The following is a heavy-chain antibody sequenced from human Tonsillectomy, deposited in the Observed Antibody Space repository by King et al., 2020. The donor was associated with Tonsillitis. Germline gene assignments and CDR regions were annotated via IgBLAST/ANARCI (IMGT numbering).Heavy chain of an antibody. CDR3: ARESVRGEPGLGYYYYYGMDV. CDR1: GYTFTSYG. D-gene: IGHD3-10*02. Sequence: QLVQSGAEVKKPGASVKVSCKASGYTFTSYGISWVRQAPGQGLEWMGWISAYNGNTNYAQKLQGRVTMTTDTSTSTAYMELRSLGSDDTAVYYCARESVRGEPGLGYYYYYGMDVWGQGTTVTVSS. CDR2: ISAYNGNT. J-gene: IGHJ6*02. V-gene: IGHV1-18*01.